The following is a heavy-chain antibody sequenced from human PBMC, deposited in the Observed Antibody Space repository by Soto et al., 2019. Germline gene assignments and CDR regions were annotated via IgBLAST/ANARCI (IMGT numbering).Heavy chain of an antibody. CDR2: IYLGDSNT. CDR3: ARQEYCSSTACYKVDS. J-gene: IGHJ4*02. CDR1: GYSFTSYW. V-gene: IGHV5-51*01. Sequence: GESLKISCKGSGYSFTSYWIGWVRQMPGRGLEWMGMIYLGDSNTRYSPSFQGQVTISADKSINTAYLQWSSLKAPDSAVYYCARQEYCSSTACYKVDSWGQGTLVTVSS. D-gene: IGHD2-2*02.